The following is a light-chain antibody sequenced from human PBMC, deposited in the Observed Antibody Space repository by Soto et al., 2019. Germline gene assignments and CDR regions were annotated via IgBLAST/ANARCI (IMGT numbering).Light chain of an antibody. J-gene: IGLJ1*01. CDR2: EVS. CDR1: SXDVGGYNY. V-gene: IGLV2-14*01. Sequence: QSVLTQPASVSGSPGQSITISCTGTSXDVGGYNYVSWYQQHPGKAPKLMIYEVSNRPSGVSNRFSGSKSGNTASLTISGLQAEDEADYCCSSYTSSSTLVFGTGTKVTVL. CDR3: SSYTSSSTLV.